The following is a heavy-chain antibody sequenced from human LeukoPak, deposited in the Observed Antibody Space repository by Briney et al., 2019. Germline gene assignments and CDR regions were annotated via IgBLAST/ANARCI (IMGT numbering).Heavy chain of an antibody. CDR1: GGTFSSYA. D-gene: IGHD4-17*01. Sequence: SVKVSCKASGGTFSSYAISWVRQAPGQGLEWMGRIIPILGIANYAQKFQGRVTITADKSTSTAYMELSSLRAEDTAVYYCARDYGDYGRRYYYGMDVWGQGTTVTVSS. V-gene: IGHV1-69*04. CDR3: ARDYGDYGRRYYYGMDV. J-gene: IGHJ6*02. CDR2: IIPILGIA.